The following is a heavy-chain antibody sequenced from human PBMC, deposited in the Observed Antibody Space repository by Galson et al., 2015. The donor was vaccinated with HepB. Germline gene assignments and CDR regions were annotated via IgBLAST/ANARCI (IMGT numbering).Heavy chain of an antibody. Sequence: SLRLSCAASGFNFDAYAMHWVRQAPGKGLEWLSLISYDGRNIYYADSVRGRFTISRDSSKNMLYLQMNSLRPDDTAVYYCARVVGLSETRPGEEDLDTWGQGVLVPASA. J-gene: IGHJ5*02. CDR1: GFNFDAYA. CDR3: ARVVGLSETRPGEEDLDT. V-gene: IGHV3-30*03. CDR2: ISYDGRNI. D-gene: IGHD2-15*01.